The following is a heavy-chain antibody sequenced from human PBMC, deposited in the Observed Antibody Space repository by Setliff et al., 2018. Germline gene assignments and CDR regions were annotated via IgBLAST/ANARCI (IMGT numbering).Heavy chain of an antibody. J-gene: IGHJ4*02. CDR3: FGAGTCSY. CDR2: INPDGSEK. Sequence: GSLRLSCSASGFTFSSLWMAWVRQAPGKGLEWLASINPDGSEKYYVDSVKGRFTISRDNAKNSLSLQMNSLRTEDTAVYYCFGAGTCSYWGQGTLVTVSS. CDR1: GFTFSSLW. D-gene: IGHD3-10*01. V-gene: IGHV3-7*01.